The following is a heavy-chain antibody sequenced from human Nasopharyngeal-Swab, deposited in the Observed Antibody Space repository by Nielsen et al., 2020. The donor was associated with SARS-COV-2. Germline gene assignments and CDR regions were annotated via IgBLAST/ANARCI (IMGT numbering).Heavy chain of an antibody. CDR2: INTNTGNP. D-gene: IGHD2-8*01. Sequence: WVRQAPGQGLEWMGWINTNTGNPTYAQGFTGRFVFSLDTSVSTAYLQISSLKAEDTAVYYCARVYCTNGVCYGLDYYYYYGMDVWGQGTTVTVFS. V-gene: IGHV7-4-1*02. J-gene: IGHJ6*02. CDR3: ARVYCTNGVCYGLDYYYYYGMDV.